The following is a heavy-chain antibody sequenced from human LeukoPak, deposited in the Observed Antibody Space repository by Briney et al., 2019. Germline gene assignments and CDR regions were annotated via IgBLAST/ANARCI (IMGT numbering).Heavy chain of an antibody. D-gene: IGHD4-17*01. V-gene: IGHV3-30*04. J-gene: IGHJ4*02. CDR3: ARSGTVTTPVGY. CDR1: GFTFSSYA. CDR2: ISYDGSNK. Sequence: GGSLRLSCAASGFTFSSYAMHWVRQAPGKGLEWVAVISYDGSNKYYADSVKGRFTISRDNSKNTLYLQMNSLRAEDTAVYYCARSGTVTTPVGYWGQGTLVTVSS.